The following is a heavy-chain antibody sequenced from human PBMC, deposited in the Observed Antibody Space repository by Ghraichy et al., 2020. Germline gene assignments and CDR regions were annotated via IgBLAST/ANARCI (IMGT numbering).Heavy chain of an antibody. Sequence: SVKVSCKASGGTFSSYAISWVRQAPGQGLEWMGGIIPIFGTANYAQKFQGRVTITTDESTSTAYMELSSLRSEDTAVYYCASTSITMIVVVITRLDYWGQGTLVTVSS. CDR3: ASTSITMIVVVITRLDY. D-gene: IGHD3-22*01. J-gene: IGHJ4*02. CDR1: GGTFSSYA. CDR2: IIPIFGTA. V-gene: IGHV1-69*05.